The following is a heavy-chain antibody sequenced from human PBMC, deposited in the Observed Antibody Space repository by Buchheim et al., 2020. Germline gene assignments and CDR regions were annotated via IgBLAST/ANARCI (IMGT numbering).Heavy chain of an antibody. CDR1: GGSFSGYY. V-gene: IGHV4-34*01. Sequence: QVQLQQWGAGLLKPSETLSLTCAVYGGSFSGYYWSWIRQPPGKGLEWIGEINHSGSTNYNPSLKSRVTISVDTSKNQFSLKLSSVTAADTAVYYCARGVFVVVAATLGDLFWFDPWGQGTL. J-gene: IGHJ5*02. CDR3: ARGVFVVVAATLGDLFWFDP. CDR2: INHSGST. D-gene: IGHD2-15*01.